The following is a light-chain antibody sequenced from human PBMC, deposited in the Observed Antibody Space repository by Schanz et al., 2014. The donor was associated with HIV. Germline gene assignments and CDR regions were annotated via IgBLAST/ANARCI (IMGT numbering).Light chain of an antibody. CDR2: GAS. V-gene: IGKV3-20*01. CDR1: ESISASY. Sequence: PGERATLSCRASESISASYLAWYQQKPGQSPRLLIYGASNRATGIPARFSGSGSGTDFTLTISRLEPEDFAVYYCQQYGSSPRTFGGGTKVEIK. CDR3: QQYGSSPRT. J-gene: IGKJ4*01.